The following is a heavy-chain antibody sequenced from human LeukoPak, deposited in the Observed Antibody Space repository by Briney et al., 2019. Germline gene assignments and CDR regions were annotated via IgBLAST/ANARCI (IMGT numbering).Heavy chain of an antibody. Sequence: PSETLSLTCTVSGGSISSGGYYWSWIRQPPGKGLEWIGYIYHSGSTYYNPSLKSRVTISVDTSKNQFSLKLSSVTAADTAVYYCARSQYGSGSYYIGYWGQGTLVTVSS. CDR3: ARSQYGSGSYYIGY. CDR1: GGSISSGGYY. D-gene: IGHD3-10*01. V-gene: IGHV4-30-2*01. CDR2: IYHSGST. J-gene: IGHJ4*02.